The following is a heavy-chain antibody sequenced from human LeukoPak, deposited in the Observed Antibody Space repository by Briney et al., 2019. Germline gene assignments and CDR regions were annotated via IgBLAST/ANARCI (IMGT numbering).Heavy chain of an antibody. CDR2: IYYSGST. Sequence: ASETLSLTCTVSGGSISSYYWSWIRQPPGKGLEWIGYIYYSGSTNYNPSLKSRVTISVDTSKNQFSLKLSSVTAADTAVYYCARQDEWELPQEFHSWFDPWGQGTLVTVSS. D-gene: IGHD1-26*01. V-gene: IGHV4-59*08. CDR3: ARQDEWELPQEFHSWFDP. J-gene: IGHJ5*02. CDR1: GGSISSYY.